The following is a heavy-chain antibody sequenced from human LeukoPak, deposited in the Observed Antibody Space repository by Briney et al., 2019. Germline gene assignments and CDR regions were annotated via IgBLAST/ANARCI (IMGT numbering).Heavy chain of an antibody. D-gene: IGHD1-1*01. V-gene: IGHV3-23*01. CDR1: GFTFSSYA. J-gene: IGHJ3*02. CDR3: AKDQYNWNSYDAFDI. CDR2: ISGSGGST. Sequence: GGSLRLSCAASGFTFSSYAMSWVRQAPGKGLEWVSAISGSGGSTYYADSVKGRFTISRDNSKNTLYLQVNSLRAEDTAVYYCAKDQYNWNSYDAFDIWGQGTMVTVSS.